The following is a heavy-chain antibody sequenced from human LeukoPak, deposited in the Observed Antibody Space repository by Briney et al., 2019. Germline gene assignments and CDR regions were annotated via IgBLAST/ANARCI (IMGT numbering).Heavy chain of an antibody. J-gene: IGHJ5*02. CDR3: ARESYGGSFDP. CDR1: GFTFSSYG. CDR2: IWYDGSNK. V-gene: IGHV3-33*01. Sequence: GRSLRLSCAASGFTFSSYGMHWVRQAPGKGLEWVAVIWYDGSNKYYADSVKGRFTISRDNSKNTLYLQMNSLRAEDTAVYYCARESYGGSFDPWGQGTLVTVSS. D-gene: IGHD4-23*01.